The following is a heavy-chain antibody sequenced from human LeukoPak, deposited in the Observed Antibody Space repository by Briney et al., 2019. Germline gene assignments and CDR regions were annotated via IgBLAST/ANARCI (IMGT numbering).Heavy chain of an antibody. CDR3: ARVGYSNSPGGYVDY. CDR2: IYSGGST. CDR1: GVTVSSNY. Sequence: GGSLRLSCAAPGVTVSSNYMSWVRQAPGKGLEWVSVIYSGGSTYYADSVKGRFTISRDNSKNTLYLQMNSLRAEDTAVYYCARVGYSNSPGGYVDYWGQGTLGTVAS. V-gene: IGHV3-66*01. D-gene: IGHD4-11*01. J-gene: IGHJ4*02.